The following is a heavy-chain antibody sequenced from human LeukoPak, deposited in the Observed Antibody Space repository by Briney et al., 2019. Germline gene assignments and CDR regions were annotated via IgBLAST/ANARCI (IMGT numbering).Heavy chain of an antibody. CDR2: IWYDGSNK. Sequence: GGSLRLSCAASGFTFSSYGMHWVRQAPGKGLEWVAVIWYDGSNKYYADSVKGRFTISRDNSKNTLYLQMNSLRAEDTAVYYCAKGTIRFGGAYYFDYWGPGTLVTVSS. CDR3: AKGTIRFGGAYYFDY. D-gene: IGHD3-16*01. CDR1: GFTFSSYG. V-gene: IGHV3-33*06. J-gene: IGHJ4*02.